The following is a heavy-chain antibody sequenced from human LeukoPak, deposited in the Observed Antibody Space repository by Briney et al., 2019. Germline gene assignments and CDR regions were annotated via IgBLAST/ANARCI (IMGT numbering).Heavy chain of an antibody. J-gene: IGHJ4*02. Sequence: ASVKVSCKASGYTFNTYGISWVRQAPGQGLEWMGCISTYNGDTNYVQSLQGRVTLTTDTSTSTAYMELMSLRSDDTAVYYCLRDAQRPRLTPDYWGQGTLVTVSS. CDR2: ISTYNGDT. CDR1: GYTFNTYG. D-gene: IGHD6-25*01. CDR3: LRDAQRPRLTPDY. V-gene: IGHV1-18*01.